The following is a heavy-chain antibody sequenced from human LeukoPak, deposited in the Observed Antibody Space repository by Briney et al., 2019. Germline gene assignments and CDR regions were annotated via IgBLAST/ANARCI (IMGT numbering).Heavy chain of an antibody. Sequence: GGSLRLSCAASGFAFSSYEMNWVRQAPGKGLEWVSYISSSGSTTYYADSVKGRFTISRDNSKNTLYLQMNSLRAEDTAVYYCAKARFTMVRGVIITSDYWGQGTLVTVSS. J-gene: IGHJ4*02. D-gene: IGHD3-10*01. V-gene: IGHV3-48*03. CDR3: AKARFTMVRGVIITSDY. CDR2: ISSSGSTT. CDR1: GFAFSSYE.